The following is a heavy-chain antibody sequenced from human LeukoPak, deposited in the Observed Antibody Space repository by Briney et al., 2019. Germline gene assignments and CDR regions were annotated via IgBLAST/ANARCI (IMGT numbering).Heavy chain of an antibody. CDR3: ARTARTLYYFDY. CDR1: GASISSYY. D-gene: IGHD1-14*01. V-gene: IGHV4-59*01. Sequence: SETLSLTCTVSGASISSYYRSWIRQPPGKGLEWIGYIYYSGSTNYNPSLKSRVTISVDTSKNQFSLKLSSVTAADTAVYYCARTARTLYYFDYWGQGTLVTVSS. J-gene: IGHJ4*02. CDR2: IYYSGST.